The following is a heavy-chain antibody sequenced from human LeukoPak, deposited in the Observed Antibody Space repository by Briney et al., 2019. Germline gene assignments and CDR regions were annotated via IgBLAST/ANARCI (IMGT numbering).Heavy chain of an antibody. CDR3: ARDPSVRMYSSSWYSDY. D-gene: IGHD6-13*01. Sequence: GGSLRLSCAASGFTFSSYWMHWVRQAPGKGLVWVSRINSDGSSTNYADSVKGRFTISRDNAKNTLYLQMNSLRAEDTAVYYCARDPSVRMYSSSWYSDYWGQGTLVTVSS. CDR2: INSDGSST. CDR1: GFTFSSYW. V-gene: IGHV3-74*01. J-gene: IGHJ4*02.